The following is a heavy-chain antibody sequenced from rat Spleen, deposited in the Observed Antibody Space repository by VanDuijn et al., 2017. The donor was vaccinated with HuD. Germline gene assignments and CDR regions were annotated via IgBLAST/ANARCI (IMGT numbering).Heavy chain of an antibody. D-gene: IGHD5-1*01. V-gene: IGHV3-3*01. J-gene: IGHJ3*01. CDR2: INSAGST. CDR3: TRSVSGSSGFVY. Sequence: EVQLQESGPGLVKPSQSLSLTCSVTFYSITSSYRWSWIRKFPGNKLEWMGYINSAGSTNYNPPLKSQISITRDTSKNQFFLQVNSVTTEDTATYYCTRSVSGSSGFVYWGQGTLVTVSS. CDR1: FYSITSSYR.